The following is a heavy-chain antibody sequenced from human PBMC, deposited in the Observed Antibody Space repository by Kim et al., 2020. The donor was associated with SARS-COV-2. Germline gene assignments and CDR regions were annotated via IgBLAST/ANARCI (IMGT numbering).Heavy chain of an antibody. CDR3: ASIAVAGTGGVY. Sequence: SYAQKFQGRVTMTRDTSTSTVYMELSSLRSEDTAVYYCASIAVAGTGGVYWGQGTLVTVSS. J-gene: IGHJ4*02. V-gene: IGHV1-46*01. D-gene: IGHD6-19*01.